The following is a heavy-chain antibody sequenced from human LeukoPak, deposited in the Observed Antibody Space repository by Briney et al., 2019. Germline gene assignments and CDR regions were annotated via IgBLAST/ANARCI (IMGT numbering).Heavy chain of an antibody. CDR3: VRAQYDSSGYVVDYFDY. V-gene: IGHV3-7*01. CDR2: IKQDGSEK. D-gene: IGHD3-22*01. CDR1: GFTFSSYW. J-gene: IGHJ4*02. Sequence: GGSLRLSCAASGFTFSSYWMSWVRQAPGKGLGWVANIKQDGSEKYYVDSVKGRFTISRDNAKNSLYLQMNSLRAEDTAVYYCVRAQYDSSGYVVDYFDYWGQGTLVTVSS.